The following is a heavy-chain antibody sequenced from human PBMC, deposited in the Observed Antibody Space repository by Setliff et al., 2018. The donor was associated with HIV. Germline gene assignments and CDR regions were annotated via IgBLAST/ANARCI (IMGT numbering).Heavy chain of an antibody. CDR3: AGPRGDEAFDI. J-gene: IGHJ3*02. CDR2: MYSSGNS. V-gene: IGHV4-59*02. CDR1: GDSVSGYY. D-gene: IGHD3-10*01. Sequence: PSETLSLTCGVSGDSVSGYYWIWIRQSPGKGLEWIGYMYSSGNSNYNPSLKSRVTMSVDTSNNQVSLYLSSVTAADTAVYYCAGPRGDEAFDIWGQGTMVTVSS.